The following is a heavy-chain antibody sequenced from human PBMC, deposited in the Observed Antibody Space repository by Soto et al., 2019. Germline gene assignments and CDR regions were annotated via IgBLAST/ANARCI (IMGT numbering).Heavy chain of an antibody. Sequence: LSLTCAVYGGSFSGYYWSWIRQPPGKGLEWIGEINHSGSTNYNPSLKSRVTISVDTSKNQFSLKLSSVTAADTAVYYCARMVTYYYGSGSRVQLPYYYYGMDVWGQGTTVTVSS. CDR3: ARMVTYYYGSGSRVQLPYYYYGMDV. D-gene: IGHD3-10*01. CDR1: GGSFSGYY. V-gene: IGHV4-34*01. CDR2: INHSGST. J-gene: IGHJ6*02.